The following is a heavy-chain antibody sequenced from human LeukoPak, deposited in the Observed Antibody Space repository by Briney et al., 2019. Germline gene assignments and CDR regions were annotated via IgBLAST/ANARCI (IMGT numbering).Heavy chain of an antibody. J-gene: IGHJ6*02. D-gene: IGHD6-6*01. V-gene: IGHV3-23*01. Sequence: GGSLRLSCAASGFTFSTYAMSWVRQAPGKGLEWVSAISGSDGRTYYADSVKGRFTISRDNSKNTLDLQMNSLRAEDTAVYYCAREYTSSSYYYGMDVWGQGTTVTAS. CDR1: GFTFSTYA. CDR2: ISGSDGRT. CDR3: AREYTSSSYYYGMDV.